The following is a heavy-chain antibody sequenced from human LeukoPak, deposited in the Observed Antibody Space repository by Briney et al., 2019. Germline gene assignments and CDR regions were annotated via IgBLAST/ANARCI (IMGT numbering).Heavy chain of an antibody. Sequence: GGSLRLSCAASGFTFISYGMHWVRQAPGKGLEWVAVISYDGSRKYYADSVKGRFTISRDNSKNMLYLQMSSLRAEDTAMYYCARDWRPGSLLYQFDYWGQGTLVTVSS. CDR3: ARDWRPGSLLYQFDY. CDR1: GFTFISYG. V-gene: IGHV3-30-3*01. J-gene: IGHJ4*02. CDR2: ISYDGSRK. D-gene: IGHD2-2*01.